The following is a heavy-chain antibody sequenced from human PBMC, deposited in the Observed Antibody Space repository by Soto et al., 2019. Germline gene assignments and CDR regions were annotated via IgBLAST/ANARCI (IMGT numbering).Heavy chain of an antibody. Sequence: ASETLSLNCAVYGGSFSGYYWSWIRQPPGEGLEWIGEINHSGSTNYNPSLKSRVTISVDTSKNQFSLKLSSVTAADTAVYYCARGNRNNIAVAQENWFDPWGQGTLVTVSS. V-gene: IGHV4-34*01. CDR3: ARGNRNNIAVAQENWFDP. CDR1: GGSFSGYY. D-gene: IGHD6-19*01. J-gene: IGHJ5*02. CDR2: INHSGST.